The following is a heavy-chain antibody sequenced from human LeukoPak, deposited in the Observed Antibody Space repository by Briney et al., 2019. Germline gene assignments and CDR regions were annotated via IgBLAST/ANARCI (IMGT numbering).Heavy chain of an antibody. V-gene: IGHV4-34*01. D-gene: IGHD1-26*01. Sequence: SETLSLTCAVYGGSFSGYYWSWIRQPPGKGLEWIGEINHSGSTNYNPSLKSRVTISVDTSKNQFSLKLSSVTAADTAVYYCAGGPYSGSYSGAFDIWGQGTMVTVSS. CDR2: INHSGST. CDR1: GGSFSGYY. J-gene: IGHJ3*02. CDR3: AGGPYSGSYSGAFDI.